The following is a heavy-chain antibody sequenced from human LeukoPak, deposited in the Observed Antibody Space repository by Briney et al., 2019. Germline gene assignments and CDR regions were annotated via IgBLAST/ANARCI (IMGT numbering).Heavy chain of an antibody. CDR3: ARDSYPYTVTIPEN. CDR2: INPNSGGT. V-gene: IGHV1-2*02. CDR1: GYTFTGYY. D-gene: IGHD3-3*01. Sequence: GASVKVSCKASGYTFTGYYIHWVRQAPGQGLEWMGWINPNSGGTNYAQKFQGRVTMTRDTSISTAYMEMSRLRSDDTAVYYCARDSYPYTVTIPENWGQGTLVTVSS. J-gene: IGHJ4*02.